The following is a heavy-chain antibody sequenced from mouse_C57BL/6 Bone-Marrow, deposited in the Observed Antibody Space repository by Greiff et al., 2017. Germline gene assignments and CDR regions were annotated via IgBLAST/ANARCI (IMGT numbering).Heavy chain of an antibody. D-gene: IGHD2-5*01. CDR2: ISGGGGNT. V-gene: IGHV5-9*04. Sequence: EVKLMESGGGLVKPGGSLKLSCAASGFTFSSYTMSWVRQTPEKRLEWVGTISGGGGNTYYPDSVKGRFTISREKAKNTLYLQMSSLTSDDTALYYCAKHSNWFAYWGQGTLVTVSA. CDR3: AKHSNWFAY. CDR1: GFTFSSYT. J-gene: IGHJ3*01.